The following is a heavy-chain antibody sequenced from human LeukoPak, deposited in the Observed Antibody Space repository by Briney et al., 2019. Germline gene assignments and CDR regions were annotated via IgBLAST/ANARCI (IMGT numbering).Heavy chain of an antibody. V-gene: IGHV1-2*02. CDR3: ARGGNTISGVVDY. CDR2: INPNGGDS. D-gene: IGHD3-3*01. CDR1: GYTFTGYY. J-gene: IGHJ4*02. Sequence: ASVKVSCKASGYTFTGYYMHWVRQAPGQGLVWMGWINPNGGDSNYAQNFQGRVTMTRDTSISTAYMELRRLRSDDTAVYYCARGGNTISGVVDYWGQGTLVTVSS.